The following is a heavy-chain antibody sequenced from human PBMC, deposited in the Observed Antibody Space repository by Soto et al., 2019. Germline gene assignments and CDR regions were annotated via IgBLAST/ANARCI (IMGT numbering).Heavy chain of an antibody. V-gene: IGHV4-4*07. D-gene: IGHD3-3*01. CDR2: IYTSGST. CDR3: ARGVTIFGVVTYFDY. J-gene: IGHJ4*02. CDR1: GGSISSYY. Sequence: PSETLSLTCTVSGGSISSYYWSWIRQPAGKGLEWIGRIYTSGSTNYNPSLKSRVTMSVDTSKNQFSLKLSSVTAADTAVYCCARGVTIFGVVTYFDYWGQGTLVTVSS.